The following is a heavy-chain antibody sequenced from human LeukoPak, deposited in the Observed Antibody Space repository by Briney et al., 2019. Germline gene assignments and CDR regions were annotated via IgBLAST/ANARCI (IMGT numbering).Heavy chain of an antibody. Sequence: GGSLRLSCAASGFTFDDYAMHWVRQAPGKGLEWVSGISWNSGSIGYADSVKGRFTISRDNAKNSLYLQMNSLRAEDTALYYCAKIPAVMVRGKHAFDIWGQGTMVTVSS. D-gene: IGHD3-10*01. J-gene: IGHJ3*02. V-gene: IGHV3-9*01. CDR1: GFTFDDYA. CDR2: ISWNSGSI. CDR3: AKIPAVMVRGKHAFDI.